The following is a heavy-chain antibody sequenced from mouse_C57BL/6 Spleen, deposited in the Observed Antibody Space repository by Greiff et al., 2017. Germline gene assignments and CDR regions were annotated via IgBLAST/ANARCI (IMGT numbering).Heavy chain of an antibody. CDR1: GYTFTSYW. CDR2: INPSSGYS. J-gene: IGHJ4*01. CDR3: AREVTTPYYAMDY. V-gene: IGHV1-7*01. D-gene: IGHD2-2*01. Sequence: VQLQQSGAELAKPGASVKLSCTASGYTFTSYWMHWVKQRPGQGLEWIGYINPSSGYSKYYQKFKDKATLTADKSYSTAYMQLSSLTYEDSAVYYGAREVTTPYYAMDYWGQGTSVTVSS.